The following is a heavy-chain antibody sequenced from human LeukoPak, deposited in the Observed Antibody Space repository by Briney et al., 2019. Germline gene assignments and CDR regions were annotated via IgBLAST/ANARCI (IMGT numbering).Heavy chain of an antibody. D-gene: IGHD4-23*01. Sequence: GGSLRLSCAASGFTFSGYWMHWVRQAPGKGLVWVSGMNSDGSSTSYADYVQGRFTIPRDNAKNTLYLQMNSLRAEDTAVYYCARDKYGGNSNAFDIWGQGTLVTVSS. CDR1: GFTFSGYW. CDR2: MNSDGSST. CDR3: ARDKYGGNSNAFDI. V-gene: IGHV3-74*01. J-gene: IGHJ3*02.